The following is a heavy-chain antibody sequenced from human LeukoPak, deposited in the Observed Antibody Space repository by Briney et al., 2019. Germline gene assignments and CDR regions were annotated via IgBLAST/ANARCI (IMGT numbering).Heavy chain of an antibody. V-gene: IGHV3-53*01. CDR1: GFTVSSNY. CDR2: IYSGGSP. CDR3: ARDGADNSGYYFGSL. J-gene: IGHJ3*01. D-gene: IGHD3-22*01. Sequence: GGSLRLSCAASGFTVSSNYMTWVRQAPGKGLEWVSVIYSGGSPDYADSAKGRFTISSDNSKNTLYLQMNSLRVEDTAMYYCARDGADNSGYYFGSLWGQGTMVTVSS.